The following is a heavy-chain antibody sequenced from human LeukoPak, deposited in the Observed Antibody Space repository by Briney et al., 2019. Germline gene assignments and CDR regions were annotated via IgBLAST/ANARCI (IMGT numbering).Heavy chain of an antibody. CDR2: IYSGGST. Sequence: GGSLRLSCAASRFIVSSNYMSWVRQAPGKGLEWVSIIYSGGSTFYADSVKGRFTISRDNSKNTLYLQMNSLSAEDTGVYYCARDGYFDLWGRGTLVSVSS. J-gene: IGHJ2*01. V-gene: IGHV3-53*01. CDR1: RFIVSSNY. CDR3: ARDGYFDL. D-gene: IGHD5-12*01.